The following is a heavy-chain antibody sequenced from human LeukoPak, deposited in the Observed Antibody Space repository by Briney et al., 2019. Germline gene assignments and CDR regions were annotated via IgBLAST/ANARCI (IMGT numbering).Heavy chain of an antibody. CDR1: GGTFSSYA. J-gene: IGHJ3*02. CDR3: ARDLREYYDILTGHDAFDI. D-gene: IGHD3-9*01. CDR2: IIPILGIA. Sequence: ASVPVSCKASGGTFSSYAISWVRQAPGQGLEWMGRIIPILGIANYAQKFQGRVTITADKSTSTAYKELSSLRSEDTAGYYCARDLREYYDILTGHDAFDIWGQGTMVTVSS. V-gene: IGHV1-69*04.